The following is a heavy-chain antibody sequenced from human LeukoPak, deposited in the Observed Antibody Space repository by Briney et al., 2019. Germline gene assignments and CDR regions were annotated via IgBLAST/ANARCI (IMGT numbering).Heavy chain of an antibody. J-gene: IGHJ4*02. Sequence: PSETLSLTCTVSGYSISTGYYWDWIRQPPGKGLEWIGTFYHGGSTYYNPSLKSRVTISVDTSKNQFSLKLSSVTAADTAVYYCARVVRGFGGYQGFDYWGQGTLVTVSS. D-gene: IGHD3-10*01. CDR1: GYSISTGYY. CDR2: FYHGGST. CDR3: ARVVRGFGGYQGFDY. V-gene: IGHV4-38-2*02.